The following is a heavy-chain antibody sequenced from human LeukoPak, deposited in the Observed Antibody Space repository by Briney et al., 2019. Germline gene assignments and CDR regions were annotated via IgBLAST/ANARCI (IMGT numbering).Heavy chain of an antibody. V-gene: IGHV1-2*02. J-gene: IGHJ6*03. Sequence: ASVKVSCKASGYTFAGYYMHWVRQAPGQGLEWMGWINPNSGGTNYAQKFQGRVTMTRDTSISTAYMELSRLRSDDTAVYYCARDSGGQLWFYYYYMDVWGKGTTVTVSS. CDR3: ARDSGGQLWFYYYYMDV. D-gene: IGHD5-18*01. CDR2: INPNSGGT. CDR1: GYTFAGYY.